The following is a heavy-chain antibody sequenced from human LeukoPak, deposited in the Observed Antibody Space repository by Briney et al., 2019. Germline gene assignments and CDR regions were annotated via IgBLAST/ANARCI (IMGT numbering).Heavy chain of an antibody. CDR1: GYTFTGYY. Sequence: GASVKVSCKASGYTFTGYYMHWVRQAPGQGLEWMGWINPNSGGTNYAQKFQGRVTMTRDTSISTAYMELSRLRSDDTAVYYCARGAGSGWYFTRYYYYYMDVWGKGTTVTVSS. V-gene: IGHV1-2*02. CDR2: INPNSGGT. D-gene: IGHD6-19*01. J-gene: IGHJ6*03. CDR3: ARGAGSGWYFTRYYYYYMDV.